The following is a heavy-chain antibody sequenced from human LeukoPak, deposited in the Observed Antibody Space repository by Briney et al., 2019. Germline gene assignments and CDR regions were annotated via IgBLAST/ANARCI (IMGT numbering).Heavy chain of an antibody. Sequence: PGRSLRLSCAASGFAFSSYAMHWVRQAPGKGLEWVAVISYDGSNKYYADSVKGRFTISRDNSKNTLYLQMNSLRAEDTAVYYCARESGYCSSTSCYAPMRSGYYYYGMDVWGQGTTVTVSS. CDR3: ARESGYCSSTSCYAPMRSGYYYYGMDV. CDR1: GFAFSSYA. D-gene: IGHD2-2*01. CDR2: ISYDGSNK. V-gene: IGHV3-30*04. J-gene: IGHJ6*02.